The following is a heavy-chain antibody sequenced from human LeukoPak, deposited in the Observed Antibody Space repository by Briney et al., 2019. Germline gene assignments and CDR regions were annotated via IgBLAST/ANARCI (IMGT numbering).Heavy chain of an antibody. J-gene: IGHJ4*02. D-gene: IGHD3-10*01. CDR1: GGSFSDYY. CDR3: TSFYGSGSPTSFFDY. V-gene: IGHV4-34*01. CDR2: INHSGST. Sequence: PSETLSLTCAVYGGSFSDYYWSWIRQPPGKGLEWIGEINHSGSTNCNPSLKSRVTISVDTSKNQFSLKLSSVTAADTAVYYCTSFYGSGSPTSFFDYWGQGTLVTVSS.